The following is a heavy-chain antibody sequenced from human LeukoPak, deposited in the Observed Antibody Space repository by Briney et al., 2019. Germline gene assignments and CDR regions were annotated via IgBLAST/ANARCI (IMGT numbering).Heavy chain of an antibody. J-gene: IGHJ4*02. CDR3: ARGRGYSFWSGYGGFDY. V-gene: IGHV3-48*02. Sequence: GGSLRLSCAASGFTFNSYSMNWVRQAPGKGLEWVSYISSRSSTMYYADSVKGRFTISRDNAKNSLYLEMNSLRDEDTAVYYCARGRGYSFWSGYGGFDYWGQGALVTVSS. CDR2: ISSRSSTM. D-gene: IGHD3-3*01. CDR1: GFTFNSYS.